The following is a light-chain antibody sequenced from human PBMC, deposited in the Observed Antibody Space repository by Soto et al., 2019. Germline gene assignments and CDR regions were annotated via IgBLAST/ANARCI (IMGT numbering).Light chain of an antibody. CDR1: QSVSNDF. Sequence: EIVLTQSPGILSLSPGERATLSCRASQSVSNDFLAWYQQKPGQAPRLLIYGASTRATDVPDRFSGSGSGADFTLTISRLEPEDFAVYYCQQYGSSVYTFGQGTKLEIK. CDR2: GAS. J-gene: IGKJ2*01. CDR3: QQYGSSVYT. V-gene: IGKV3-20*01.